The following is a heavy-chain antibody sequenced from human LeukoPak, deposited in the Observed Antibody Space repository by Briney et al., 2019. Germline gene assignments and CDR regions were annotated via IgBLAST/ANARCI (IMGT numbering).Heavy chain of an antibody. CDR1: GGSISSNY. CDR2: IYTSGST. Sequence: SETLSLTCTVSGGSISSNYWSWTRQPAGKGLEWIGRIYTSGSTNYNPSLKSRVTMSVDTSKNQFSLKLSSVTAADTAVYYCARDQTYYDSSGYSLYAFDIWGQGTMVTVSS. J-gene: IGHJ3*02. V-gene: IGHV4-4*07. D-gene: IGHD3-22*01. CDR3: ARDQTYYDSSGYSLYAFDI.